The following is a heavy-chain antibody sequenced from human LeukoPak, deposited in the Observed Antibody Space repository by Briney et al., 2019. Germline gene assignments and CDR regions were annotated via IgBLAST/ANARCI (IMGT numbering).Heavy chain of an antibody. J-gene: IGHJ6*03. D-gene: IGHD3-22*01. V-gene: IGHV4-31*03. CDR1: GGSISSGGYY. CDR2: IYYSGST. Sequence: PSETLSLTCTVSGGSISSGGYYWSWIRQHPGKGLEWIGYIYYSGSTYYNPSLKSRVTISVDTSKNQFSLKLSSVTAADTAVYYCARLKFYDSTGYSPGHYMDVWGKGTTVTVSS. CDR3: ARLKFYDSTGYSPGHYMDV.